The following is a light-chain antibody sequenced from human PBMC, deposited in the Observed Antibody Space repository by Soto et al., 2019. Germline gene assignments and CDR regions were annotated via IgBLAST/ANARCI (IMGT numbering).Light chain of an antibody. CDR3: QQCSNWPPIT. J-gene: IGKJ5*01. CDR1: QSINNC. CDR2: DTF. Sequence: EIVLTQSPATLSLSPGERATLSCRASQSINNCFAWYQQKPGRAPRLLIYDTFSRAPGIPARFSGSGSGTDFTLTISSLEPEDFAVYYCQQCSNWPPITFGQGTRLEIK. V-gene: IGKV3-11*01.